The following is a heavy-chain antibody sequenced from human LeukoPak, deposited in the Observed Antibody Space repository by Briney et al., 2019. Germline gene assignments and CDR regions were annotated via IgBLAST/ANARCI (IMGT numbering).Heavy chain of an antibody. CDR1: GFTFCTYN. Sequence: PGGSLRLSCAASGFTFCTYNMNWVRQAPGKGLEWVSYISSSGSTKYYADSVKGRFTISRDNVKNSLFLQMNSLSDEDTAVYYCARDFLTGYFDYWGQGTLVTVSS. CDR2: ISSSGSTK. V-gene: IGHV3-48*02. CDR3: ARDFLTGYFDY. J-gene: IGHJ4*02. D-gene: IGHD3-9*01.